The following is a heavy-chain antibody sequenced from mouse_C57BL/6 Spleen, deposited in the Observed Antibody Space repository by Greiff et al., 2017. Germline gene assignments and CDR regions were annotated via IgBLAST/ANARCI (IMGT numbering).Heavy chain of an antibody. V-gene: IGHV1-82*01. CDR1: GYAFSSSS. CDR2: IYPGDGDT. J-gene: IGHJ2*01. D-gene: IGHD1-1*01. Sequence: QVQLKQSGPELVKPGASVKISCKASGYAFSSSSMNWVKQRPGKGLEWIGRIYPGDGDTNYNGKFKGKATLTADKSSSTAYMQLSSLTSEDSAVYFCAREKDYYGSSDFDYWGQGTTLTVSS. CDR3: AREKDYYGSSDFDY.